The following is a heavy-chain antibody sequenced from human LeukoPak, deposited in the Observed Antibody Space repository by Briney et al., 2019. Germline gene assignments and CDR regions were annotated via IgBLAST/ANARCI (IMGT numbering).Heavy chain of an antibody. J-gene: IGHJ4*02. Sequence: GGSLRLSCAASGFTFSTFAMIWVRQPPGKGLEWVSSIFPSGGEIHYADSVRGRFTISRDNSKNTLYLQMNSLRAEDTAVYYCAKDLGGDCTPPNCWGQGTLVTVSS. V-gene: IGHV3-23*01. D-gene: IGHD2-21*02. CDR3: AKDLGGDCTPPNC. CDR1: GFTFSTFA. CDR2: IFPSGGEI.